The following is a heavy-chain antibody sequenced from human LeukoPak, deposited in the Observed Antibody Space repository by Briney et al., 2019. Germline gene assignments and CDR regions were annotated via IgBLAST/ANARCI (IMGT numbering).Heavy chain of an antibody. V-gene: IGHV1-2*02. D-gene: IGHD6-6*01. CDR3: ARDRNSGSSLDI. CDR2: IYPYSGDT. Sequence: ASVKVSCKASGYTFTSYGISWVRQAPGQGLEWMGWIYPYSGDTNYAQNFQGRVTMTRDTSISTAYMELSSLKSDDTAVYYCARDRNSGSSLDIWGQGTMLTVSS. J-gene: IGHJ3*02. CDR1: GYTFTSYG.